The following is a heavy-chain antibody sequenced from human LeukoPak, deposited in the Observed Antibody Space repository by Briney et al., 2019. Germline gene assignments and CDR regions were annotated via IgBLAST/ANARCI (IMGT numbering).Heavy chain of an antibody. CDR1: GYTFTSYA. CDR3: ARVQRAPYGSGSYKGHLDY. Sequence: ASVKVSCKASGYTFTSYAMHWVRQAPGQRLEWMGWSNAGNGNTKYSQEFQGRVTITRDTSASTAYMELSSLRSEDMAVYYCARVQRAPYGSGSYKGHLDYWGQGTLVTVSS. D-gene: IGHD3-10*01. CDR2: SNAGNGNT. V-gene: IGHV1-3*02. J-gene: IGHJ4*02.